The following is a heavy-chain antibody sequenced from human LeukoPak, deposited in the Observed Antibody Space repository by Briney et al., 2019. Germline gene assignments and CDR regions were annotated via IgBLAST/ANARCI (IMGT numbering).Heavy chain of an antibody. CDR2: ISSSSSYI. V-gene: IGHV3-21*01. CDR3: ASRPYDSSGYSDGY. D-gene: IGHD3-22*01. CDR1: GFTFSSYS. J-gene: IGHJ4*02. Sequence: PGGSLRLSCAASGFTFSSYSMNWVRQAPGKGLEWVSSISSSSSYIYYADSVKGRFTTSRDNAKNSLYLQMNSLRAEDTAVYYCASRPYDSSGYSDGYWGQGTLVTVSS.